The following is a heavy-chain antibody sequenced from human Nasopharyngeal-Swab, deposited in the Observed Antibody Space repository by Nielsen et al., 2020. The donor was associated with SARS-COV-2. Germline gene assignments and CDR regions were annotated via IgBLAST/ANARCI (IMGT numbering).Heavy chain of an antibody. Sequence: SVKVSCKVSGGTFSSYAISWVRQAPGQGLEWMGGIIPIFGTANYAQKFQGRVTITADESTSTAYMELSSLRSEDTAVYYCAISVSGSYSPFDYWGQGTLVTVSS. D-gene: IGHD1-26*01. CDR3: AISVSGSYSPFDY. CDR1: GGTFSSYA. J-gene: IGHJ4*02. V-gene: IGHV1-69*13. CDR2: IIPIFGTA.